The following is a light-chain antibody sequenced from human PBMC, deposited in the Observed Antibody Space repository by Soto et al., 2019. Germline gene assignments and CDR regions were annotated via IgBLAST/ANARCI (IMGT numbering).Light chain of an antibody. CDR1: QSISSY. CDR3: QQRYSTPWT. Sequence: DVQMNQSASSLSASVGDRVTIACGASQSISSYLNWYQQKPGKAPKLLIYAASSLQSGVPSRFSGSGSGTDFTLTISSLKTEDFATYCCQQRYSTPWTFCQGTKVDIK. V-gene: IGKV1-39*01. CDR2: AAS. J-gene: IGKJ1*01.